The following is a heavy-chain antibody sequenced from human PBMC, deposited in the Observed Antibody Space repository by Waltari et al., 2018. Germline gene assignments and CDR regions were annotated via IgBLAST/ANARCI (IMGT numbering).Heavy chain of an antibody. CDR2: MTSAGSYA. Sequence: EVQLVESGGGLVTPGGSPRLSCAGSGFTFSSYSRGWVRQAPGKGREWVSAMTSAGSYAYDGDAVKGLFTISRDNAQNSLSLQMHSLRVEDSAIYYCARVNSGTPNWFDPWGQGTLVSVSS. D-gene: IGHD1-26*01. CDR1: GFTFSSYS. CDR3: ARVNSGTPNWFDP. J-gene: IGHJ5*02. V-gene: IGHV3-21*02.